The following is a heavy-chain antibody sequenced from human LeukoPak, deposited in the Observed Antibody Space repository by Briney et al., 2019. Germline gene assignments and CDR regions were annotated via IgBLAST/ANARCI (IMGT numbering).Heavy chain of an antibody. CDR1: GGSFSGYY. V-gene: IGHV4-34*01. D-gene: IGHD3-22*01. J-gene: IGHJ4*02. CDR2: INDSGST. Sequence: SSETLSLTCAVYGGSFSGYYWSWIRQPPGKGLEWMCEINDSGSTTCSPSLKSRVSISVDTSKNQFSLKLSSVTAADTAVYYCARVIDYDISGYYLGYWGQGTRVTVSS. CDR3: ARVIDYDISGYYLGY.